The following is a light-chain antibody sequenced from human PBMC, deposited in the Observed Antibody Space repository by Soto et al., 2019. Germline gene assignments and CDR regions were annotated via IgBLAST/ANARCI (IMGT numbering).Light chain of an antibody. V-gene: IGLV2-11*01. CDR3: CSYAGSYIYV. Sequence: QSVLTQPRSVSGSPGQSVTISCTGTSSDVGAYNYVSWYQQFPDKAPKLMIYDVSERPSGVPDRFSGSKSGNMASLTISGLQAEDEADYYCCSYAGSYIYVFGSGTKVTVL. J-gene: IGLJ1*01. CDR2: DVS. CDR1: SSDVGAYNY.